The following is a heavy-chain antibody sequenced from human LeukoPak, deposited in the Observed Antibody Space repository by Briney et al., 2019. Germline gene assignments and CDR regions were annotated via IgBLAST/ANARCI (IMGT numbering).Heavy chain of an antibody. CDR1: GFTFSGYG. CDR3: ATPVPHGSDPSLYYYYMDV. J-gene: IGHJ6*03. Sequence: PGGSLRLSCAASGFTFSGYGMHWVRQAPGKGLEWVAVISYDGSNKYYADSVKGRFTIPRDNSKKELYLQMNSLRAEDTALYYCATPVPHGSDPSLYYYYMDVWGKGTTVTISS. D-gene: IGHD3-10*01. CDR2: ISYDGSNK. V-gene: IGHV3-30*03.